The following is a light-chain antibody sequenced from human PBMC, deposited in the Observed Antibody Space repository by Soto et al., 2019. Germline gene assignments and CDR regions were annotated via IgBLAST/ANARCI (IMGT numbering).Light chain of an antibody. Sequence: DIQMTQSPSSLSASVGDRVIITCRTSQSISDYLNWYQQKPGKAPKVLIYDASTLQSGVPSRFNGSGSGTDFTLTISSLQLEDVATYYCQQSYRTPRTFGQGTKVEIK. V-gene: IGKV1-39*01. CDR2: DAS. CDR3: QQSYRTPRT. CDR1: QSISDY. J-gene: IGKJ1*01.